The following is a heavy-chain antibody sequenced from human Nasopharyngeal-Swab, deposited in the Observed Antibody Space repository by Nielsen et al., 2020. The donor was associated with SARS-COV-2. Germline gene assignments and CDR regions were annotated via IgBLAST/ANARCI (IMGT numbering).Heavy chain of an antibody. Sequence: KGLEWVGRIRSKANSYATAYAASVKGRFTISRDDSKNTAYLQMNSLKTEDTAVYYCTRPIYCSSTSCSDVWGKGTTVTVSS. CDR2: IRSKANSYAT. V-gene: IGHV3-73*01. CDR3: TRPIYCSSTSCSDV. J-gene: IGHJ6*04. D-gene: IGHD2-2*01.